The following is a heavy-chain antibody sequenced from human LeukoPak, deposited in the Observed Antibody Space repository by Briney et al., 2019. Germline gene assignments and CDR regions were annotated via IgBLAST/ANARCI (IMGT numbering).Heavy chain of an antibody. V-gene: IGHV1-46*01. Sequence: GASVKVSCKASGYTFTSYYMHWVRQAPGQGLEWMGIINPSGGSTSYAQKFQGRVTMTRDMSTSTVYMELSSLRSEDTAVYYCAMSSSWPEFDYWGQGTLVTVSS. CDR1: GYTFTSYY. CDR2: INPSGGST. CDR3: AMSSSWPEFDY. J-gene: IGHJ4*02. D-gene: IGHD6-13*01.